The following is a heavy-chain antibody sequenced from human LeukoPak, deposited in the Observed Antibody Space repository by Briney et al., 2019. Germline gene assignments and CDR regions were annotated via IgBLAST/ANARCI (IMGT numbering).Heavy chain of an antibody. CDR3: ARLAYYYGSGSYGLDY. J-gene: IGHJ4*02. V-gene: IGHV3-48*03. D-gene: IGHD3-10*01. CDR1: GFTFSSYE. Sequence: GGSLRLSCAASGFTFSSYEMNWVRQAPGKGLEWVSYISSSGSTIYYADSVKGRFTISRDNAKNSLYLQINSLGAEDTAVYYCARLAYYYGSGSYGLDYWGQGTLVTVSS. CDR2: ISSSGSTI.